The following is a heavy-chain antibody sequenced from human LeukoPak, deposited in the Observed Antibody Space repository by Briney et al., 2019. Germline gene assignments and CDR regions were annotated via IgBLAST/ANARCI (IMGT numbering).Heavy chain of an antibody. Sequence: SETLSLTCTVSGGSISSGGYYWSWIRQHPGKGLEWIGHIYYSGSTYYNPSLKSRVTISVDTSKNQFSLKLSSVTAADTAVYYCASVFQGDWFDPWGQGTLVTVSS. CDR2: IYYSGST. CDR3: ASVFQGDWFDP. V-gene: IGHV4-31*03. CDR1: GGSISSGGYY. J-gene: IGHJ5*02.